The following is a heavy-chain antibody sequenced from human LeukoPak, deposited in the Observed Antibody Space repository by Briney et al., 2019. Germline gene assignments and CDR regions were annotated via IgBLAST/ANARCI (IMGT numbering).Heavy chain of an antibody. J-gene: IGHJ3*02. V-gene: IGHV1-18*01. CDR2: ISAYNGNT. D-gene: IGHD1-26*01. CDR1: GYTFTSYG. CDR3: ATEAIVGATSWAFDI. Sequence: ASVKVSCKASGYTFTSYGISWVRQAPGQGLEWMGWISAYNGNTNYAQKLQGRVTMTTDTSTSTAYMELRSLRSDDTAVYYCATEAIVGATSWAFDIWGQGTMVTVSS.